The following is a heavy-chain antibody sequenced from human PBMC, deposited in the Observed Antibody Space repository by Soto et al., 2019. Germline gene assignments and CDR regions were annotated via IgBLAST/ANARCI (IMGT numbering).Heavy chain of an antibody. CDR3: AREGALKPFSS. CDR2: ISGSSIYI. Sequence: GGSLRLSCVASGFTFSNYNMNWVRQAPGKGLEWVSHISGSSIYIHYADSVRGRFTISRDNAKNSVYLQMDSLRVEDTAVYYCAREGALKPFSSWGQGALVTV. CDR1: GFTFSNYN. J-gene: IGHJ5*02. V-gene: IGHV3-21*01.